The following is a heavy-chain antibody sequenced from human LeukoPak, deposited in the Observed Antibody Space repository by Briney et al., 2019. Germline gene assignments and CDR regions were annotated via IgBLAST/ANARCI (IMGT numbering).Heavy chain of an antibody. CDR2: IYTSGIT. J-gene: IGHJ6*02. CDR1: GGSISSYF. D-gene: IGHD2-2*01. Sequence: SETLSLTCTVSGGSISSYFWSWIRQPAGKGLEWIGRIYTSGITNYNPSLKSPVTMSVDTSKNQFSLKLSSVTAADTAVYYCARDLGPDCSSTRCYALDVWGQGTTVTVSS. V-gene: IGHV4-4*07. CDR3: ARDLGPDCSSTRCYALDV.